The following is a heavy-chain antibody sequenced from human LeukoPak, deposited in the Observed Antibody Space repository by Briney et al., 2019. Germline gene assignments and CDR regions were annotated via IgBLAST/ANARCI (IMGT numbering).Heavy chain of an antibody. CDR2: ISYDGSNK. CDR1: GFTLSSHA. Sequence: WRSLRLSCAASGFTLSSHAIHWVRQAPGKGLEWVALISYDGSNKYYGDSVKGRFTISRDNSKNTLSLQVNSLRAEDTAVYYCARVGRAWQPLGYFFDYWGQGTLVTVSS. J-gene: IGHJ4*02. V-gene: IGHV3-30*01. CDR3: ARVGRAWQPLGYFFDY. D-gene: IGHD5-12*01.